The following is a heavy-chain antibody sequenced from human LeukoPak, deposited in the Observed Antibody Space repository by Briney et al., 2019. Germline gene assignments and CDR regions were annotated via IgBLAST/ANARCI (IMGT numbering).Heavy chain of an antibody. CDR1: SGSIGSFY. Sequence: SETLSLTCTISSGSIGSFYWSWIRQPPGTGLEWIGYINFSGNTNYNSALKSRVTISIDTSKNQFSLKLNSVTAADTAVYYCTRGGSADPFEHWGQGTLVTVSS. CDR3: TRGGSADPFEH. J-gene: IGHJ4*02. CDR2: INFSGNT. D-gene: IGHD1-26*01. V-gene: IGHV4-59*08.